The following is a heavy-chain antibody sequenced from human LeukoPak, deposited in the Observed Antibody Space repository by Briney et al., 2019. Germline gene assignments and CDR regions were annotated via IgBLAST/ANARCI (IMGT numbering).Heavy chain of an antibody. Sequence: SETLSLTCTVSGGFISSGGYYWSWIRQHPGKGLEWIGYIYYSGSTYYNPSLKSRVTISVDTSKNQFSLKLSSVTAADTAVYYCARVPRGGDYYDSSGYYPGSAFDIWGQGTMVTVSS. CDR1: GGFISSGGYY. J-gene: IGHJ3*02. CDR2: IYYSGST. D-gene: IGHD3-22*01. V-gene: IGHV4-31*03. CDR3: ARVPRGGDYYDSSGYYPGSAFDI.